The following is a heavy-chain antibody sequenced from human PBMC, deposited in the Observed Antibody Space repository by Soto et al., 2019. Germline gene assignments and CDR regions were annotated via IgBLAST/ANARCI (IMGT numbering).Heavy chain of an antibody. Sequence: EVQLVETGGGLIQPGGSLRLSCAASGFTVSSNYMSWVRQAPGKGLEWVSVIYSGGSTYYADSVKGRFTISRDNSKNTLYLQMNSLRAEDTAVYYCARYMVLYYYSGMDVWGQGTTVTVSS. CDR3: ARYMVLYYYSGMDV. CDR1: GFTVSSNY. D-gene: IGHD2-8*01. CDR2: IYSGGST. J-gene: IGHJ6*02. V-gene: IGHV3-53*02.